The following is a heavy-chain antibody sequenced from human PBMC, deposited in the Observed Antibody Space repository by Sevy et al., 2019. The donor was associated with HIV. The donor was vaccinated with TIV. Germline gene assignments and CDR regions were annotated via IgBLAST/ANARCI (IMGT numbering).Heavy chain of an antibody. D-gene: IGHD6-19*01. V-gene: IGHV3-23*01. CDR1: GFSFSSYA. CDR2: ISGSGGST. J-gene: IGHJ4*02. CDR3: AKDRDSSANYYFDY. Sequence: GGSLRLSCAASGFSFSSYAMSWVRQAPGKGLEWVSGISGSGGSTYYADSVKGRFTISRDNSKNTLYLQMNSLRAEDTALYYCAKDRDSSANYYFDYWGQGTLVTVSS.